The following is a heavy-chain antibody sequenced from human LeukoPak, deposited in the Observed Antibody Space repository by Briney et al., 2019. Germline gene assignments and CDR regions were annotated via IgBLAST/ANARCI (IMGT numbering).Heavy chain of an antibody. CDR1: GFTFSSYS. V-gene: IGHV3-21*01. CDR2: ISSSSSYI. J-gene: IGHJ4*02. D-gene: IGHD3-10*01. Sequence: GGSLRLSCAASGFTFSSYSMNWVRQAPGKGLEWVSSISSSSSYIYYADSVKGRSTISRDNAKNSLYLQMNSLRAEDTAVYYCARVRGVTNFDYWGQGTLVTVSS. CDR3: ARVRGVTNFDY.